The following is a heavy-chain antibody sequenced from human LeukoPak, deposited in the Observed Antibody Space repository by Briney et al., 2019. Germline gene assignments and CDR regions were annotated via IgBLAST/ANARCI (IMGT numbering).Heavy chain of an antibody. CDR1: GFTFSSYA. V-gene: IGHV3-23*01. Sequence: GGSLRLSRAASGFTFSSYAMSWVRQAPGKGLEWVSAISGSGGSTYYADSVKGRFTISRDNSKNTLYLQMNSLRAEDTAVYYCAKAPNIVGATGFLDYWGQGTLVTVSS. CDR2: ISGSGGST. J-gene: IGHJ4*02. D-gene: IGHD1-26*01. CDR3: AKAPNIVGATGFLDY.